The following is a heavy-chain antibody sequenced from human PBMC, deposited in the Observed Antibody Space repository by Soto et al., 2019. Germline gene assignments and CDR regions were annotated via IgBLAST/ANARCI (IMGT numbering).Heavy chain of an antibody. CDR1: GGSISSGGYY. Sequence: QVQLQESGPGLVKPSQTLSLTCTVSGGSISSGGYYWSWIRQHPGKGLEWIGYIYYSGSTYYNPSLKSRVTISVDTSKNQCPLKLSSVTAADTAVYYCARERVAYSGYVEFDYWGQGTLVTVSS. V-gene: IGHV4-31*03. CDR3: ARERVAYSGYVEFDY. CDR2: IYYSGST. J-gene: IGHJ4*02. D-gene: IGHD5-12*01.